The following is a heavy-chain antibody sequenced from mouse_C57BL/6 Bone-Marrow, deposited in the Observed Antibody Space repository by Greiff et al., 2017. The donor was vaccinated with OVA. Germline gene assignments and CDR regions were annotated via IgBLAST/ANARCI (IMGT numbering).Heavy chain of an antibody. Sequence: QVQLQQPGAELVRPGSSVKLSCKASGYTFTSYWLHWVKQRPIQGLEWIGNIDPSDSETHYNQKFKDKATLTVDKSPSTAYMQLSSLTSEDSAVYYCARSFITTVVEAYYFDYWGQGTTLTVSS. D-gene: IGHD1-1*01. CDR3: ARSFITTVVEAYYFDY. CDR1: GYTFTSYW. J-gene: IGHJ2*01. CDR2: IDPSDSET. V-gene: IGHV1-52*01.